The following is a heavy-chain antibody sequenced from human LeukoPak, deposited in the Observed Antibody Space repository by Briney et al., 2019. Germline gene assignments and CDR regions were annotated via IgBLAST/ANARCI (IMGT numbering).Heavy chain of an antibody. CDR1: GFTFSRYA. CDR2: ISGTGGST. Sequence: GGSLRLSCAASGFTFSRYAMNWVRQAPGKGLEWVSAISGTGGSTYYADSVKGRLTISRDNAKNTLFLQMNSLRAEDTAIYYCVSGYSSGYWGQGTLVTVSS. CDR3: VSGYSSGY. J-gene: IGHJ4*02. D-gene: IGHD5-18*01. V-gene: IGHV3-23*01.